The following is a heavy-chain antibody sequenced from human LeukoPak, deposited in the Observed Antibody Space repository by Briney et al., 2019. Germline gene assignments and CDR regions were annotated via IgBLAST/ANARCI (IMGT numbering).Heavy chain of an antibody. CDR2: IYYSGST. CDR3: ARIYYDISTGYVTFDY. V-gene: IGHV4-31*03. CDR1: GGSISSGGYY. J-gene: IGHJ4*02. D-gene: IGHD3-9*01. Sequence: SETLSLTCTVSGGSISSGGYYWSWIRQHPGKGLEWIGYIYYSGSTYYNPSLKSRVTISVDTSKNQFSLKLSSVTAADTAVYYCARIYYDISTGYVTFDYWGQETLVTVSS.